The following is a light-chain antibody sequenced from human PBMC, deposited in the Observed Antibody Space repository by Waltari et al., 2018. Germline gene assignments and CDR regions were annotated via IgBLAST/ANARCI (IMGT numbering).Light chain of an antibody. J-gene: IGKJ1*01. CDR2: LGS. CDR1: QSLLNSNGYNY. Sequence: DIVMTQSPLSLPVTPGEPAPISCRSSQSLLNSNGYNYLDWYVQKPGQSPQHLIYLGSYRASGVPDRFSASGSGTDFTLKISRVEAEDVGVYYCVQTLQTPPWTFGQGTKVEIK. CDR3: VQTLQTPPWT. V-gene: IGKV2-28*01.